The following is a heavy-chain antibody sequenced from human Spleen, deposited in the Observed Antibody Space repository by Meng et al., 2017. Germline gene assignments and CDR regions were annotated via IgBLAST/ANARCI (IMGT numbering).Heavy chain of an antibody. CDR2: IYYSGST. D-gene: IGHD3-22*01. CDR3: ARDPFRDSSGYYYVGGPVYYYYGMDV. CDR1: GGSISSGGYY. V-gene: IGHV4-31*03. J-gene: IGHJ6*02. Sequence: SETLSLTCTVSGGSISSGGYYWSWIRQHPGKGLEWIGYIYYSGSTYYNPSLKSRVTISVDTSKNQFSLKLSSVTAADTAVYYCARDPFRDSSGYYYVGGPVYYYYGMDVWGQGTTVTVSS.